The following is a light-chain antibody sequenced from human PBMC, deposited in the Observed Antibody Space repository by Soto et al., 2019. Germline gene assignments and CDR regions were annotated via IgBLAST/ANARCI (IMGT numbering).Light chain of an antibody. CDR2: DAS. CDR3: QQYGSSPPIT. Sequence: EIVLTQSPATLSLSPGERATLSCRASQSVSSYLAWYQQKPGQAPRLLIYDASNRATGIPARFSGSGSGTDLTLTISSLEPEDFAVYYCQQYGSSPPITFGQGTRLEIK. V-gene: IGKV3-11*01. J-gene: IGKJ5*01. CDR1: QSVSSY.